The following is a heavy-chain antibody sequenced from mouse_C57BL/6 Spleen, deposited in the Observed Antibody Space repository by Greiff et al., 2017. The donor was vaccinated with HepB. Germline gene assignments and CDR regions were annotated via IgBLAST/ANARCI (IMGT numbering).Heavy chain of an antibody. CDR1: GYTFRSYG. CDR3: ARDDCGLYYFDY. J-gene: IGHJ2*01. V-gene: IGHV1-81*01. D-gene: IGHD2-13*01. Sequence: QVQLQQSGAELARPGASVKLSCKASGYTFRSYGISWVKQRTGKGLEWIGEIYPRSGNTYYKEKFKSKARLTADKSSSTEYMELSSLTSEDSAVDFCARDDCGLYYFDYWGQGTTLTVSS. CDR2: IYPRSGNT.